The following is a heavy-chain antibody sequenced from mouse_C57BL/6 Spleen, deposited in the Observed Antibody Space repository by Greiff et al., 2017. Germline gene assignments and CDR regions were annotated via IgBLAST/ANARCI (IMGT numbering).Heavy chain of an antibody. D-gene: IGHD1-1*01. CDR3: ARNYYGSSYYFDD. CDR1: GYTFTDYY. V-gene: IGHV1-26*01. Sequence: EVQLQQSGPELVKPGASVKISCKASGYTFTDYYMNWVKQSHGKSLEWIGDINPNNGGTSYNQKFKGKATLTVDKSSSTAYMELRSLTSEDSAVYYCARNYYGSSYYFDDWGQGTTLTVSS. CDR2: INPNNGGT. J-gene: IGHJ2*01.